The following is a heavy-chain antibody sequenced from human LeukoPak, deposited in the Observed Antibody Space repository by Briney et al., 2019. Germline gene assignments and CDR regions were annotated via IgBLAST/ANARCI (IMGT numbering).Heavy chain of an antibody. CDR1: GYTFTGYY. J-gene: IGHJ3*02. CDR3: AREVVVVPAALGGSGAFDI. V-gene: IGHV1-2*02. CDR2: INPNSGGT. Sequence: GASVKVSCKASGYTFTGYYMHWVRQAPGQGLEWMGWINPNSGGTNYAQKFQGRVTMTRDTSISTAYMELSRLRSDDTAVYYCAREVVVVPAALGGSGAFDIWGQGTMVTVSS. D-gene: IGHD2-2*01.